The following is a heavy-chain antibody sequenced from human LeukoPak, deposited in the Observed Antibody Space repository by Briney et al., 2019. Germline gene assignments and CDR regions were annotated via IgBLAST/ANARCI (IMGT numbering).Heavy chain of an antibody. CDR1: GFSISSYW. CDR3: ARGSYYFDY. V-gene: IGHV3-74*01. J-gene: IGHJ4*02. D-gene: IGHD1-26*01. CDR2: INSDGSST. Sequence: GESLRLSCAASGFSISSYWMHWVRQVPGKGLVWVSRINSDGSSTSYADSVKGRCSISRDNAKNTLYLQMNSLRAEDTAVYFCARGSYYFDYWGQGTLVTVSS.